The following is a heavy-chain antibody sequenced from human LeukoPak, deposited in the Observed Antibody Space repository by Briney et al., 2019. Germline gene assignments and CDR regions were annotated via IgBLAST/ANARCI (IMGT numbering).Heavy chain of an antibody. V-gene: IGHV4-38-2*02. CDR1: GYSISSGYY. D-gene: IGHD4-17*01. Sequence: SETLSLTCTVSGYSISSGYYWGWIRQPPGKGLEWIGSIYHSGSTYYNPSLKSRVTISVDTSKNQFSLKLRSVTAADTAVYFCARDRDAVTTGGGYYFDYWGQGTLVTVSS. J-gene: IGHJ4*02. CDR3: ARDRDAVTTGGGYYFDY. CDR2: IYHSGST.